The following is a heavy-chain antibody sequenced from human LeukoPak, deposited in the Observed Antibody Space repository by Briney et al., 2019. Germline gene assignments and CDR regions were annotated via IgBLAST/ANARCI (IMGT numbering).Heavy chain of an antibody. CDR3: ARQPNLRYFDWLPIDY. V-gene: IGHV4-39*01. CDR1: GGSISSSSYC. CDR2: IYYSGST. D-gene: IGHD3-9*01. J-gene: IGHJ4*02. Sequence: SETLSLTCTVSGGSISSSSYCWGWIRQPPGKGLEWIGSIYYSGSTYYNPSLKSRVTISVDTSKNQFSLKLSSVTAADTAVYYCARQPNLRYFDWLPIDYWGQGTLVTVSS.